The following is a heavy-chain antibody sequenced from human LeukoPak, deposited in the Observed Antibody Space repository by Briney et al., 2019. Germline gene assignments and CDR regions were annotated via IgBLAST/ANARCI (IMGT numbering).Heavy chain of an antibody. CDR3: ARHWGTFDY. CDR1: GGSISSSSYY. CDR2: IYYSGST. J-gene: IGHJ4*02. D-gene: IGHD7-27*01. V-gene: IGHV4-39*01. Sequence: SETLSLTCTVSGGSISSSSYYWGWIRQPPGKGLEWIESIYYSGSTYYNPSLKSRVTISVDTSKNQFSLKLRSVTAADTAVYYCARHWGTFDYWGQGTLVTVSS.